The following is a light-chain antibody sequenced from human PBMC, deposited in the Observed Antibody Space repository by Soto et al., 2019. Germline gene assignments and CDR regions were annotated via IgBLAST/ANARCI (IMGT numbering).Light chain of an antibody. Sequence: QSVLTQPASVSGSPGQSITISCAGTSSDVGAYNHVSWYQQHPGKAPKLMIYEVSNRPSGVSNRFSGSKSGNTASLTISGLQAEDEADYYCCSYVGRNTYVFGTGTKLTVL. CDR3: CSYVGRNTYV. V-gene: IGLV2-14*01. CDR1: SSDVGAYNH. J-gene: IGLJ1*01. CDR2: EVS.